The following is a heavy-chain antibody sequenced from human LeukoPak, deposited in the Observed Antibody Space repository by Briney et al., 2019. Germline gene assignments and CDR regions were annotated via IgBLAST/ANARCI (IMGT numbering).Heavy chain of an antibody. CDR1: GGSISSGDYY. CDR2: IYYSGST. J-gene: IGHJ4*02. Sequence: SETLSLTCTVSGGSISSGDYYWSWIRQPPGKGLEWIGYIYYSGSTYYNPSLKSRVTISVNTSKNQFSLKLSSVTAADTAVYYCARGSVTTTWYWGQGTLVTVSS. CDR3: ARGSVTTTWY. D-gene: IGHD4-11*01. V-gene: IGHV4-30-4*01.